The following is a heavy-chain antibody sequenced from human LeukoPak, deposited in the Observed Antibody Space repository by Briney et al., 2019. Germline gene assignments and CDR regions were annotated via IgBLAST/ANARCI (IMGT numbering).Heavy chain of an antibody. CDR2: IYYSGST. Sequence: SETLSLTCTVSGGSISSYYWSWIRQPPGKGLEWIGYIYYSGSTNYNPSLKSRVTISVDTSKNQFSLKLSSVTAADTAVYYCARARGLWFGEYPFDYWGRGTLVTVSS. CDR1: GGSISSYY. CDR3: ARARGLWFGEYPFDY. J-gene: IGHJ4*02. D-gene: IGHD3-10*01. V-gene: IGHV4-59*01.